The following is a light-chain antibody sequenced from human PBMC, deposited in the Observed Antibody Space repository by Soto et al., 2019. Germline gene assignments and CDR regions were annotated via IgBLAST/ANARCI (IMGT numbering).Light chain of an antibody. V-gene: IGKV1-39*01. CDR1: QTISTY. Sequence: QRTQSPSSLSASVGCRVTITCRASQTISTYLHWYQQKAGEAPKLLIYAASNLQGGVPSRFSGSGSGADFTLTINSLQPEDFATYYCQQGYSTPWTFGQGTKVDI. CDR3: QQGYSTPWT. CDR2: AAS. J-gene: IGKJ1*01.